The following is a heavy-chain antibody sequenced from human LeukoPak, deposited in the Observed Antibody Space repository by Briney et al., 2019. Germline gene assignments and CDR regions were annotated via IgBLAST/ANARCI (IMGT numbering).Heavy chain of an antibody. CDR2: IYPGDSDT. Sequence: GESLKISCKGSGYSFTSYWIGWVRQMPGKGLEWMGIIYPGDSDTRYSPSFQSQVTISADKSISTAYLQWSSLKASDTAMYYCARRYYYGSGAYYFDYWGQGTLVTVSS. CDR1: GYSFTSYW. D-gene: IGHD3-10*01. J-gene: IGHJ4*02. V-gene: IGHV5-51*01. CDR3: ARRYYYGSGAYYFDY.